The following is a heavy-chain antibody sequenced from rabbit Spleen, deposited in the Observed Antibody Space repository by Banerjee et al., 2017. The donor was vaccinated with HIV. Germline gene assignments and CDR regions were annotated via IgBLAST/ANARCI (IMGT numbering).Heavy chain of an antibody. V-gene: IGHV1S40*01. D-gene: IGHD4-1*01. J-gene: IGHJ4*01. Sequence: QSLEESGGGLVKPGTSLTLTCTVSGLDFSRNYWICWVRQAPGKGLEWISCITTGNTGRSYYADWAQGRFTISRASSTTVTLQMTSLTAADTATYFCARETDSGWGVVSFYFNLWGPGTLVTVS. CDR1: GLDFSRNYW. CDR3: ARETDSGWGVVSFYFNL. CDR2: ITTGNTGRS.